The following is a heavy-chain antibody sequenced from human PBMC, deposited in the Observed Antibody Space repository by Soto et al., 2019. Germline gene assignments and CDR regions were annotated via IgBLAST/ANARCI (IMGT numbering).Heavy chain of an antibody. CDR3: AKNGQPPYYYYGLDV. D-gene: IGHD2-8*01. CDR1: GYTFTSYG. J-gene: IGHJ6*02. CDR2: ISAYNGDA. Sequence: ASVKVSCKASGYTFTSYGIHWVRQAPGQRLEWMGWISAYNGDANYAQSFQGRVSMTIDTSTTTAYMELRTLTPDDTAVYYCAKNGQPPYYYYGLDVWGQGTTVTVSS. V-gene: IGHV1-18*01.